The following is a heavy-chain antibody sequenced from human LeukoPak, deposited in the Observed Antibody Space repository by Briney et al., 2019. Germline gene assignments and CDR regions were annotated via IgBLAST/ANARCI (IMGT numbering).Heavy chain of an antibody. J-gene: IGHJ4*02. CDR1: GFTFSSYW. D-gene: IGHD5-18*01. Sequence: GGSLRLSCAASGFTFSSYWMHWVRQAPGKGLVWVSRINNDGSSTSYADSVKGRFTISRDNAKNTLYLQVNSLRAEDTAVYYCARDTAMANYFDYWGQGTLVTVSS. CDR3: ARDTAMANYFDY. V-gene: IGHV3-74*01. CDR2: INNDGSST.